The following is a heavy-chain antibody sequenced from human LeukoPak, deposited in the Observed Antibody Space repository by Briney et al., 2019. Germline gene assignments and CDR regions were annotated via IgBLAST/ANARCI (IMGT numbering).Heavy chain of an antibody. CDR3: AKGLWASTVGATGIFFDY. CDR1: GFTFSSYS. CDR2: ISSSSSYI. D-gene: IGHD1-26*01. Sequence: GGSLRLSCAASGFTFSSYSMNWVRQAPGKGLEWVSSISSSSSYIYYADSVKGRFIISGDSSENTLYLQMHSLGVEDTGVYYCAKGLWASTVGATGIFFDYWGQGIQVTVSS. J-gene: IGHJ4*02. V-gene: IGHV3-21*03.